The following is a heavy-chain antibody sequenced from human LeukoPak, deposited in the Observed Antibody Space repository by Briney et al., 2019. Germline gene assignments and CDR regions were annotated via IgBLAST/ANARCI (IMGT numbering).Heavy chain of an antibody. CDR3: AKDWASGNYFDY. CDR1: GFTFSSYA. CDR2: ISYDGSHK. D-gene: IGHD1-14*01. Sequence: GGSLRLSCAASGFTFSSYAMHWVRQAPGKGLEWVAVISYDGSHKYYADSVKGRFTISRDNSKNTLYLQMNSLRAEDTAVYYCAKDWASGNYFDYWGQGTLVTVSS. V-gene: IGHV3-30*07. J-gene: IGHJ4*02.